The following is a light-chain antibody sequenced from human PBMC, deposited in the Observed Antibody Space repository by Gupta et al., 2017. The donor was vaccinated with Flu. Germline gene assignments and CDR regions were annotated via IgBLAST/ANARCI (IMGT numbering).Light chain of an antibody. Sequence: AWYQQKPGKARRLLIYGASTRATALPARLSGSRSGTEFTLTTSSLQSEEFAVYYCQHYTNWTPVYTFGQGTKLEIK. CDR2: GAS. J-gene: IGKJ2*01. CDR3: QHYTNWTPVYT. V-gene: IGKV3-15*01.